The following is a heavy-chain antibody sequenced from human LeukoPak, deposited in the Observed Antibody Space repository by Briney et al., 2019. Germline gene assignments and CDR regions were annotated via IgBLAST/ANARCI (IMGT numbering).Heavy chain of an antibody. CDR3: ARVRDYYASSDYSDY. CDR1: GGTFSSYA. CDR2: ISGYNAKT. V-gene: IGHV1-18*01. D-gene: IGHD3-22*01. J-gene: IGHJ4*02. Sequence: ASVKVSCKASGGTFSSYAISWVRQAPGQGLEWMGWISGYNAKTKYVQKFQGRITMTIDTSTTTAYMELRSLTSDDTAVYYCARVRDYYASSDYSDYWGQGTLVTVSS.